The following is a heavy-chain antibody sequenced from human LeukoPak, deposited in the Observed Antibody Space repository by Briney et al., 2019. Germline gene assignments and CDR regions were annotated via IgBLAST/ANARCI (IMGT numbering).Heavy chain of an antibody. CDR1: GFTFSSYS. Sequence: GGSLRLSCAASGFTFSSYSMNWVRQAPGKGLEWVSSISSSSSYIYYADSVKGRFTISRDNAKNSLYLQMNSLRAEDTAVYYCARAAIAAAGPFDYRGQGTLVTVSS. D-gene: IGHD6-13*01. CDR2: ISSSSSYI. J-gene: IGHJ4*02. V-gene: IGHV3-21*01. CDR3: ARAAIAAAGPFDY.